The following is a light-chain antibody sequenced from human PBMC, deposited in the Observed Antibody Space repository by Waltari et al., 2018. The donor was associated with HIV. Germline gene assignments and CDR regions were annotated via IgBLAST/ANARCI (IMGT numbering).Light chain of an antibody. Sequence: QSALPQPASVSGSPGQSVTTHCTGTSRDAGVYDLVSWYQQHPGKAPKLLSFEVNKRPSGISNRFSGSKSGNTASLTISGLQPEDEADYYCCSYAGSPVVFGGGTKVTVL. V-gene: IGLV2-23*02. J-gene: IGLJ2*01. CDR1: SRDAGVYDL. CDR2: EVN. CDR3: CSYAGSPVV.